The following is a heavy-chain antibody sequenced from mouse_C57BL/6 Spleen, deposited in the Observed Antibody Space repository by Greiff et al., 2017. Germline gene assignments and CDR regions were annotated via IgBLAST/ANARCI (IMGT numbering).Heavy chain of an antibody. V-gene: IGHV1-54*01. CDR1: GYAFTNYL. CDR3: ARCGRGSNYWYFDV. CDR2: INPGSGGT. J-gene: IGHJ1*03. Sequence: VQVVESGAELVRPGTSLKVSCKASGYAFTNYLIEWVKQRPGQGLEWIGVINPGSGGTNYNEKFKGKATLTADKSSSTAYMQLSSLTSEDSAVYFCARCGRGSNYWYFDVWGTGTTVTVSS. D-gene: IGHD1-1*01.